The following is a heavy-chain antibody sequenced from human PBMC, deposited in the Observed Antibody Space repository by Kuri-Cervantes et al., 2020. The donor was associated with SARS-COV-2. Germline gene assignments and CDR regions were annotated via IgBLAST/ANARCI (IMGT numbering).Heavy chain of an antibody. CDR3: ARDESGAAAAHVGY. Sequence: ASVKVSCKASGYTFTGYYMHWVRRAPGQGLEWMGWINPNSGGTNYAQKFQGRVTMTRDTSISTAYMELSRLRSDDTAVYYCARDESGAAAAHVGYWGQGTLVTVSS. CDR2: INPNSGGT. V-gene: IGHV1-2*02. D-gene: IGHD6-13*01. CDR1: GYTFTGYY. J-gene: IGHJ4*02.